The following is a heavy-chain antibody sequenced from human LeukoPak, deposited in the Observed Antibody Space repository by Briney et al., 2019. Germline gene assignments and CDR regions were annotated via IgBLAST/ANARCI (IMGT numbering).Heavy chain of an antibody. J-gene: IGHJ6*03. CDR3: ASGIIKRNYYYYMDV. CDR1: GGSISSSSYY. V-gene: IGHV4-39*07. D-gene: IGHD2-21*01. CDR2: INHSGST. Sequence: SETLSLTCTVSGGSISSSSYYWGWIRQPPGKGLEWIGEINHSGSTNYNPSLKSRVTISVDTSKNQFSLKLSSVTAADTAVYYCASGIIKRNYYYYMDVWGKGTTVTDSS.